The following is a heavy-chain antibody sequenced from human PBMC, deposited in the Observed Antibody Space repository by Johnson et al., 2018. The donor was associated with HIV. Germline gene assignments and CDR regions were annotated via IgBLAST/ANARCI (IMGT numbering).Heavy chain of an antibody. J-gene: IGHJ3*02. CDR2: ISYDGSNK. V-gene: IGHV3-30-3*01. CDR1: GFTFSSYA. CDR3: AIIPPGGAGKGADAFDI. Sequence: QVQLVESGGGVVQPGRSLRLSCAASGFTFSSYAMHWVRQAPGKGLEWVAVISYDGSNKYYADSVKGRFTISRDNSKNTLYLQMNRLRAEDTAVYYCAIIPPGGAGKGADAFDIWGQGTMVTVSS. D-gene: IGHD1-26*01.